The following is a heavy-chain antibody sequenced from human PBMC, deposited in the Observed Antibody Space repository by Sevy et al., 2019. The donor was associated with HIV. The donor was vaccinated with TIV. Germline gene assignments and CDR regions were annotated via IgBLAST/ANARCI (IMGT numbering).Heavy chain of an antibody. Sequence: GGALRLSCAVSGFTCNTYNMNWVRQAPGKGLEWVSYISYTSTTIYYADSVRGRLTISRDNAKNTLYLQMNSLRDEDTAVYYCASSDATSRFGYYYFAMDFWGQGTSVTVSS. D-gene: IGHD3-22*01. J-gene: IGHJ6*02. CDR2: ISYTSTTI. V-gene: IGHV3-48*02. CDR1: GFTCNTYN. CDR3: ASSDATSRFGYYYFAMDF.